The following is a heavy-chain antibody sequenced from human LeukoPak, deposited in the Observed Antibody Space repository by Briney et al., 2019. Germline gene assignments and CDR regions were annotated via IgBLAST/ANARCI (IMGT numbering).Heavy chain of an antibody. V-gene: IGHV4-34*01. J-gene: IGHJ3*02. Sequence: SETLSLTCAVYGGSFSGYYWSWIRQPPGKGLEWIGEINHSGSTNYNPSLKSRVTISVDTSKNQFSLKLSSVTAADTAVYYCAGIVVVITPAFDIWGQGTMVTVSS. CDR3: AGIVVVITPAFDI. D-gene: IGHD3-22*01. CDR1: GGSFSGYY. CDR2: INHSGST.